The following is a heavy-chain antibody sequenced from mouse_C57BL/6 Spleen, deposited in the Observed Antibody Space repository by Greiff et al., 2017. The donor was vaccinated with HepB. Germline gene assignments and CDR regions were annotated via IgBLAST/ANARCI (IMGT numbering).Heavy chain of an antibody. CDR1: GFTFSDYG. V-gene: IGHV5-17*01. J-gene: IGHJ2*01. D-gene: IGHD4-1*01. CDR3: ASGGGLGPYYFDY. CDR2: ISSGSSTI. Sequence: EVQLVESGGGLVKPGGSLKLSCAASGFTFSDYGMHWVRQAPEKGLEWVAYISSGSSTIYYADTVKGRFTISRDNAKNTLFLQMTSLRSEDTAMYYCASGGGLGPYYFDYWGQGTTLTVSS.